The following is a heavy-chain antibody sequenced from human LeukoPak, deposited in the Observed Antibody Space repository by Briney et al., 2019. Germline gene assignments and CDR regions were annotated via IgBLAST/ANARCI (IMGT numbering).Heavy chain of an antibody. V-gene: IGHV4-30-4*08. CDR2: IYYSGST. Sequence: SETLSLTCTVSGGSISSDDYYWSWIRQPPGKGLEWIGYIYYSGSTYYNPSLKSRVTISVDTSKNQFSLKLSSVTAADTAVYYCARVDPTRGWFDPWGQGTLVTVSP. D-gene: IGHD5-24*01. CDR1: GGSISSDDYY. J-gene: IGHJ5*02. CDR3: ARVDPTRGWFDP.